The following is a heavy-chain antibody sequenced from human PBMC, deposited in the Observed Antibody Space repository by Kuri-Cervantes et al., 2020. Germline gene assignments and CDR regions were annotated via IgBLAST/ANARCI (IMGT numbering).Heavy chain of an antibody. J-gene: IGHJ4*02. CDR1: GFTFSSYA. D-gene: IGHD1-26*01. CDR2: ISYDGSNK. Sequence: GESLKISCAASGFTFSSYAMHWVRQAPGKGLEWVAVISYDGSNKYYADSVKGRFTISRDDSRNSLYLQMNSLRTEDTALYYCAKDRGGYSGLDYWGQGTLVTVSS. CDR3: AKDRGGYSGLDY. V-gene: IGHV3-30*01.